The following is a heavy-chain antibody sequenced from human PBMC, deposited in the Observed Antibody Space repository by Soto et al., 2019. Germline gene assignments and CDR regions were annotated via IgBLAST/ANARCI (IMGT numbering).Heavy chain of an antibody. CDR1: GGSFSGYY. CDR2: INHSGST. Sequence: SETLSLTCAVYGGSFSGYYWSWIRQPPGKGLEWIGEINHSGSTNYNPSLKSRVTISVDTSKNQFSLKLGSVTAAETAVYYCARLGLSVDIVATITAGGFRVIDYWGQGTLVTVSS. J-gene: IGHJ4*02. D-gene: IGHD5-12*01. CDR3: ARLGLSVDIVATITAGGFRVIDY. V-gene: IGHV4-34*01.